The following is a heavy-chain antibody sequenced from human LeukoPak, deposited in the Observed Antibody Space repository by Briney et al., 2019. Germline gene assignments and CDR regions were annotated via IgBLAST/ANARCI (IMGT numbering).Heavy chain of an antibody. CDR1: GGTFSRYA. D-gene: IGHD4-17*01. V-gene: IGHV1-69*05. J-gene: IGHJ4*02. CDR2: TISIFGTA. Sequence: SVKVSLKASGGTFSRYAISWVRQAPGQGLEWMGGTISIFGTANYAQKFQGRVTITTDESTSTAYMELSSLRSEDTAVYYCALHCTVTMTGAPDCWGQGALVTVSS. CDR3: ALHCTVTMTGAPDC.